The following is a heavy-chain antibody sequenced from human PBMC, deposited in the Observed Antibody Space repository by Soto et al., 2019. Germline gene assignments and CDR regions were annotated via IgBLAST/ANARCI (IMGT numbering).Heavy chain of an antibody. Sequence: QVQLVESGGGVVQPGRSLRLSCAASGFTFSSYGMHWVRQAPGKGLEWVAVIWNDGSNKYYADSVKGRFTISRANAKNPLYVQMTSLRAADTAVYYRARAESSGWPDYWGQGTLVTFSA. D-gene: IGHD6-19*01. V-gene: IGHV3-33*01. CDR3: ARAESSGWPDY. J-gene: IGHJ4*02. CDR2: IWNDGSNK. CDR1: GFTFSSYG.